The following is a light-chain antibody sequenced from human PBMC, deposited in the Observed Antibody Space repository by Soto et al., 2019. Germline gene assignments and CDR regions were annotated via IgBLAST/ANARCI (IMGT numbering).Light chain of an antibody. V-gene: IGKV1-39*01. J-gene: IGKJ4*01. CDR1: QSISSY. CDR2: AAS. CDR3: QQSYSTPLT. Sequence: DIQMTQSPSSLSASVGDRFTITCRASQSISSYLNWYQQKPGKAPKLLIYAASSLQSGVPSRFSGSGSGTDITLTISSLQHEDFVTYYCQQSYSTPLTFGGGTKVEIK.